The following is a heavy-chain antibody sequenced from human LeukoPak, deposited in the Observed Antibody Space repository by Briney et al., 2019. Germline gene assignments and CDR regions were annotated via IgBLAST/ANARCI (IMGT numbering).Heavy chain of an antibody. Sequence: GESLKISCKGSGYSFTSYWIGWVRQMPGKGLEWMGIIYPGDSDTRYSPSFQGQVTISADKSISTAYLQWSSLKASDTAMYYCATSPALRYFDWHPDIWGQGTMVTVSS. CDR3: ATSPALRYFDWHPDI. CDR1: GYSFTSYW. J-gene: IGHJ3*02. D-gene: IGHD3-9*01. CDR2: IYPGDSDT. V-gene: IGHV5-51*01.